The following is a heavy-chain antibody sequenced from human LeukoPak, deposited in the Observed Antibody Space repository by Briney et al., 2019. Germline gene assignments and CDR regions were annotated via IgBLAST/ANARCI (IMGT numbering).Heavy chain of an antibody. Sequence: GGSLRLSCAASGFTFSSYAMHWVHQAPGKGLEYVSAISSNGGSTYYANSVKGRFTISRDNSKNTLYLQMGSLRAEDMAVYYCARGGLGFDYWGQGTLVTVSS. CDR1: GFTFSSYA. D-gene: IGHD7-27*01. CDR2: ISSNGGST. V-gene: IGHV3-64*01. CDR3: ARGGLGFDY. J-gene: IGHJ4*02.